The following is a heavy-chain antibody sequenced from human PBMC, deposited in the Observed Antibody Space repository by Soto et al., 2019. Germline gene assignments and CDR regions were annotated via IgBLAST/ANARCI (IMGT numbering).Heavy chain of an antibody. CDR2: IIANYGTT. CDR3: ARDMDPQGGRGSSSNRYFDL. D-gene: IGHD6-6*01. J-gene: IGHJ2*01. V-gene: IGHV1-69*05. CDR1: GGTFSSYA. Sequence: SVKVSCKASGGTFSSYAISWVRQAPGQGLEWMGGIIANYGTTNYAQKFQGRVTITTDTSTSTAYMELRSLRSDDTAVYYCARDMDPQGGRGSSSNRYFDLWGRGTLVTVSS.